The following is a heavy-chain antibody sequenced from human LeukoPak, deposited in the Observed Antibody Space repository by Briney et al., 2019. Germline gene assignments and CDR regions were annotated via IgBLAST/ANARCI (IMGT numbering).Heavy chain of an antibody. CDR2: INPSGGST. Sequence: ASVKVSCKASGYTFTSYYMHWVRQAPGQGLEWMGIINPSGGSTSYAQKFQGRVTMTRDTSTSTVYMELSSLRAEDTAVYYCARSPEMATFDYWGQGTLVTVSS. V-gene: IGHV1-46*01. CDR1: GYTFTSYY. D-gene: IGHD5-24*01. CDR3: ARSPEMATFDY. J-gene: IGHJ4*02.